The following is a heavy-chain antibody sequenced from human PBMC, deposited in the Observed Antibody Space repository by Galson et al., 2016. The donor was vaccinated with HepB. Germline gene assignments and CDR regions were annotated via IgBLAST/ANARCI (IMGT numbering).Heavy chain of an antibody. J-gene: IGHJ4*02. CDR1: GFTFSSYG. D-gene: IGHD2-2*03. V-gene: IGHV3-23*01. Sequence: SLRLSCAASGFTFSSYGMSWVRQAPGKGLEWVSAVSGSGGSTYYADSVKGRFTISRDNSKNTLYLQMNSLRAEDTAVYSCAKMDEGTSKRNSDYWGQGTLVTVAT. CDR3: AKMDEGTSKRNSDY. CDR2: VSGSGGST.